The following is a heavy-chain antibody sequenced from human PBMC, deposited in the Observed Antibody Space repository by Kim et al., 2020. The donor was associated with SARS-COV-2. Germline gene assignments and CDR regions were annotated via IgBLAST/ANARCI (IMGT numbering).Heavy chain of an antibody. V-gene: IGHV3-23*03. CDR1: GFTFSSYA. CDR2: IYSGGSST. Sequence: GGSLRLSCAASGFTFSSYAMSWVRQAPGKGLERVSVIYSGGSSTYYADSVKGRFTISRDNSKNTLYLQMNSLRAEDTAVYYCAKEAGGGRYFDWLLYPDYWAHGTLVTVP. D-gene: IGHD3-9*01. CDR3: AKEAGGGRYFDWLLYPDY. J-gene: IGHJ4*01.